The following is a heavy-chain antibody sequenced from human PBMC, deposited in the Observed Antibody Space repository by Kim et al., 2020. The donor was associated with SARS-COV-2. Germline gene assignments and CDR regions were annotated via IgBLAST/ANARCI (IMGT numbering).Heavy chain of an antibody. CDR3: ATEEYSNYVVDY. V-gene: IGHV4-31*01. D-gene: IGHD4-4*01. Sequence: YYNPSLKGQVHISVDPSKNQFSLKLGSVAAADTAVYYCATEEYSNYVVDYWGQGTLVSVSS. J-gene: IGHJ4*02.